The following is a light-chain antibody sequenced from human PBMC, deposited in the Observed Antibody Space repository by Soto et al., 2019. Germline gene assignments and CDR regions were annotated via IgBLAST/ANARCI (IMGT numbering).Light chain of an antibody. CDR1: QSVSSK. CDR3: QQYNNWPLT. V-gene: IGKV3-15*01. J-gene: IGKJ1*01. CDR2: GAS. Sequence: ETVMTQSPVTLSVSPGERATLSCRASQSVSSKLAWYQQKPGQAPRLLIYGASTRATGIPDRFSGGGSGTEFTLTISSLQSEDFAVYYCQQYNNWPLTFGQGTXV.